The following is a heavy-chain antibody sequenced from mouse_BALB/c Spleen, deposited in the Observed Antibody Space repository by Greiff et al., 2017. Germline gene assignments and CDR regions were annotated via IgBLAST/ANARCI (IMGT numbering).Heavy chain of an antibody. CDR2: IWGDGST. V-gene: IGHV2-6-7*02. CDR1: GFPFTGYG. CDR3: ARGRILDY. Sequence: VKPQESGPGLVAPLQSLSITRTGSGFPFTGYGVNWVRQPPGKGPEWLGMIWGDGSTDYNSALKSRLSISKDNSKSQVFLKMNSLQTDDTARYYCARGRILDYWGQGTTLTVSS. J-gene: IGHJ2*01.